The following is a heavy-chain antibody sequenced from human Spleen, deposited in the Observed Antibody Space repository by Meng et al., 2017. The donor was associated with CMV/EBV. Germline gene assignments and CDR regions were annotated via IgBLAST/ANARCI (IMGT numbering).Heavy chain of an antibody. V-gene: IGHV4-38-2*01. CDR3: ASSIVARRFYYFDY. D-gene: IGHD6-6*01. Sequence: ESLKISCAASGFSFRNAWMSWIRQAPGKGLEWIGTIYHSGSTYYNPSLRSRVTISVDTSKNQFSLKLSSVTAADTAVYYCASSIVARRFYYFDYWGQGTLVTVSS. CDR2: IYHSGST. J-gene: IGHJ4*02. CDR1: GFSFRNAW.